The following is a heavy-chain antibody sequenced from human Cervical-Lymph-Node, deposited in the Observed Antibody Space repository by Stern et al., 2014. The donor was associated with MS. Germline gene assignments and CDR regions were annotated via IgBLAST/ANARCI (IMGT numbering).Heavy chain of an antibody. Sequence: VQLVESGAEVKKPGSSVKVSCKASGGTFSSYAISWVRQAPGQGLEWIGGIIPIFGRANYAQKFQGRVTITADESTSTAYMELSSLRSEDTAVYYCARGWSYDILTGYSYWGQGTLVTVSS. CDR1: GGTFSSYA. J-gene: IGHJ4*02. V-gene: IGHV1-69*01. CDR2: IIPIFGRA. CDR3: ARGWSYDILTGYSY. D-gene: IGHD3-9*01.